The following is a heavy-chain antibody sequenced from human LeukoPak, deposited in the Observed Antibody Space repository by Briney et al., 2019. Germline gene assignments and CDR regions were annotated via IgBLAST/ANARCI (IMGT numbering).Heavy chain of an antibody. CDR3: ATSSGWPGDYFDC. J-gene: IGHJ4*02. CDR2: IIPIFGTA. Sequence: GASVKVSCKASGGTFSSYAISWVRQAPGQGLEWMGGIIPIFGTANYAQKFQGRVTITTDESTSTAYMELSSLRSEDTAVYYCATSSGWPGDYFDCWGQGTLVTVSS. D-gene: IGHD6-19*01. CDR1: GGTFSSYA. V-gene: IGHV1-69*05.